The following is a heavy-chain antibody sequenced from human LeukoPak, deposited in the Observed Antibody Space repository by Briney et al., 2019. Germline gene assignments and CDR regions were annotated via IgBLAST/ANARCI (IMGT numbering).Heavy chain of an antibody. D-gene: IGHD4-17*01. CDR3: AKNYGDYRFYYGMDV. CDR2: ISYDGSNK. V-gene: IGHV3-30*18. Sequence: PGGSLRLSCAASGFTFSSYGLHGVRQAPGKGLEWVAVISYDGSNKCYADSVKGRFTICRDNSKNTLYLQMNSLRAEDTAVYYCAKNYGDYRFYYGMDVWGQGTTVTVSS. CDR1: GFTFSSYG. J-gene: IGHJ6*02.